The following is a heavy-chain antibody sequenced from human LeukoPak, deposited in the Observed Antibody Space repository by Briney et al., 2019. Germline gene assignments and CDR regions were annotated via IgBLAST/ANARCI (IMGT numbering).Heavy chain of an antibody. D-gene: IGHD5-12*01. CDR2: IYYSGST. CDR1: GGSISSYY. Sequence: PSETLSLSCAVSGGSISSYYWSWIRQPPGKGLQWTGYIYYSGSTNYNPSLKSRVTISVDTCKNQFSLKLSSVTAADTAVYYCARGYSGYDSFDYWGQGTLVTVSS. V-gene: IGHV4-59*01. J-gene: IGHJ4*02. CDR3: ARGYSGYDSFDY.